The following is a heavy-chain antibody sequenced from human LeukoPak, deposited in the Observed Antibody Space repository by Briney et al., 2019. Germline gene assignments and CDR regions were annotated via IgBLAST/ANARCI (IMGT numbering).Heavy chain of an antibody. CDR1: GLIFSSYA. J-gene: IGHJ4*02. Sequence: GGSLRLSCAASGLIFSSYAMSWVRQAPGKGLEWVSAISGSGGSTYYADSVKGRFTISRDNSKNTLYLQMNSLRAEDTAVYYCAKEGYSYGQYFQLDYWGQGTLVTVSS. D-gene: IGHD5-18*01. V-gene: IGHV3-23*01. CDR2: ISGSGGST. CDR3: AKEGYSYGQYFQLDY.